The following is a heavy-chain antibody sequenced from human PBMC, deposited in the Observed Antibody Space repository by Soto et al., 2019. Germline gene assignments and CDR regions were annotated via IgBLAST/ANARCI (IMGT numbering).Heavy chain of an antibody. V-gene: IGHV1-46*01. CDR3: AREDRDRETGLVPAAIDGMDV. J-gene: IGHJ6*02. D-gene: IGHD2-2*01. CDR2: INPSGGST. Sequence: GASVKVSCKASGYTFTSYYMHWVRQAPGQGLEWMGLINPSGGSTSYAQKFQGRVTMTRDTSTSTVYMELSSLRSEDTAVYYCAREDRDRETGLVPAAIDGMDVWGQGTTVT. CDR1: GYTFTSYY.